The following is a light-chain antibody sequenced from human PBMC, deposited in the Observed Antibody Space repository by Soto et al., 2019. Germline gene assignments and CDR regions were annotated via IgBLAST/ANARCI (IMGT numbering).Light chain of an antibody. Sequence: QPVLTQPPSASGTPGQTVTISCSGGNSNIGSNHVYWYQQLPGMPPKLLIYINTQRPSGVPDRFSGSKSGTSASLAISGLRSEDEADYYCNSYVAGSNVFGTGTKLTVL. CDR1: NSNIGSNH. V-gene: IGLV1-47*02. J-gene: IGLJ1*01. CDR2: INT. CDR3: NSYVAGSNV.